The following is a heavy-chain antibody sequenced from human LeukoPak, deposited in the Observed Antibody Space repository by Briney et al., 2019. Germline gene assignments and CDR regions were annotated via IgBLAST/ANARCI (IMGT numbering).Heavy chain of an antibody. J-gene: IGHJ4*02. CDR1: GFTFSSYS. Sequence: GGSLRLSCAASGFTFSSYSMNWVRKAPGKGLEWVSSISSSSSYIYYADSVKCRFTISRDNAKNSLYLQMNSLRAEDTAVYYCAARGVRGAFDYWGQGTLVTVSS. V-gene: IGHV3-21*01. CDR2: ISSSSSYI. D-gene: IGHD3-10*01. CDR3: AARGVRGAFDY.